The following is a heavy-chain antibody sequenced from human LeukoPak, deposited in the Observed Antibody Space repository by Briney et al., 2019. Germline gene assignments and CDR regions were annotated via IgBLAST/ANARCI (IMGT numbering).Heavy chain of an antibody. CDR3: AKSADAVAALLNYYGMDV. Sequence: PGRSLRLSCAASGFTFSSYGMHWVRQAPGKGLEWVAVISYDGSNKYYADSVKGRFTISRDNSKTTLYLQMNSLRAEDTAVYYCAKSADAVAALLNYYGMDVWGQGTTVTVSS. V-gene: IGHV3-30*18. CDR2: ISYDGSNK. D-gene: IGHD6-19*01. CDR1: GFTFSSYG. J-gene: IGHJ6*02.